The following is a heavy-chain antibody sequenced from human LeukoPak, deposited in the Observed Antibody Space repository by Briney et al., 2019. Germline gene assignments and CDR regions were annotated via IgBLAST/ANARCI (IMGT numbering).Heavy chain of an antibody. J-gene: IGHJ4*02. CDR2: IIPIFGTA. CDR1: GGTFSSYA. Sequence: ASVKVSCTASGGTFSSYAISWVRQAPGQGLEWMGGIIPIFGTANYAQKFQGRVTITADKSTSTAYMELSSLRSEDTAVYYCARDRRDGYNYAFDYWGQGTLVTVSS. V-gene: IGHV1-69*06. D-gene: IGHD5-24*01. CDR3: ARDRRDGYNYAFDY.